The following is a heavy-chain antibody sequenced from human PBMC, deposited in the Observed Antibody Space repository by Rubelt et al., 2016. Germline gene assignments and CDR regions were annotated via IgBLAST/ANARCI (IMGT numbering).Heavy chain of an antibody. CDR2: IYPGVSDT. Sequence: ISCHGSGYSFTSYWINWVRQMPGKGLEWMGIIYPGVSDTRYSPSFQGQVTISADKSISTAYLQWSSLKASDTAMYYCARTAEVDYYYYGMDVWGQGTTVTVSS. CDR1: GYSFTSYW. J-gene: IGHJ6*02. V-gene: IGHV5-51*01. D-gene: IGHD6-13*01. CDR3: ARTAEVDYYYYGMDV.